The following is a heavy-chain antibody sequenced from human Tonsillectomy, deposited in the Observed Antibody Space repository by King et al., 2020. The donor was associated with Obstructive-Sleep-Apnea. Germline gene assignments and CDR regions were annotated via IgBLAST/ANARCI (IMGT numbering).Heavy chain of an antibody. Sequence: VQLQQSGPGLVKPSQTLSLTCAISGDSVSSNSAGWNWIRQSPSRGLEWLGRTYYRSRWYNDYAVSVKSRMTINPDTSKNQFSLHLNSVTPEDTAVYYCARASVHLWFFAFDTWGQGTLVTVSS. CDR3: ARASVHLWFFAFDT. V-gene: IGHV6-1*01. CDR1: GDSVSSNSAG. CDR2: TYYRSRWYN. J-gene: IGHJ3*02. D-gene: IGHD3-10*01.